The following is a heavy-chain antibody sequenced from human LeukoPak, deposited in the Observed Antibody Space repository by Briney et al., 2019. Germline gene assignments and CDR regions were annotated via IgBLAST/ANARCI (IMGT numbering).Heavy chain of an antibody. J-gene: IGHJ4*02. V-gene: IGHV1-2*04. CDR1: GYTFTDYY. CDR3: ARGTLRAGSGTRYYFDY. D-gene: IGHD2-2*01. CDR2: INPNSGGT. Sequence: GASVKVSCKASGYTFTDYYIHWVRQAPGQGLEWMGRINPNSGGTNYAQKFQGWVTMTRDTSISTAYMELSRLRSDDTAVYYCARGTLRAGSGTRYYFDYWGQGTLVTVSS.